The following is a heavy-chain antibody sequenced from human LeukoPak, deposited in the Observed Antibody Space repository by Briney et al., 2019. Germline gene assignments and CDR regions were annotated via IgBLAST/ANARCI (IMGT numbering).Heavy chain of an antibody. V-gene: IGHV3-23*01. CDR3: GPIRGGGGSY. J-gene: IGHJ4*02. D-gene: IGHD3-16*01. CDR1: GFTFSSYA. Sequence: GGSLRLSCAASGFTFSSYAMSWVRQAPGKGLEWVSAISGSGGSTYYADSVKGRFTISRDNSKNTLYLQMNSLRAAETAVYYCGPIRGGGGSYWGQGTLVTVSS. CDR2: ISGSGGST.